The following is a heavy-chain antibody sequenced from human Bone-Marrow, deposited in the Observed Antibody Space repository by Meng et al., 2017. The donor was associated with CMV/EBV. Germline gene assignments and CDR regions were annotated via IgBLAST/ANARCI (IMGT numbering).Heavy chain of an antibody. CDR1: GGSISSGCYY. Sequence: SETLSLTCTVSGGSISSGCYYWSWLRPHPGKGLAWIGYIYYSGSTYYNPSLKSRVTISVDTSKNQFSLKLSSVTAADTAVYYCARSRYSSSWYGYYYCMDVWGQGTTVAVSS. CDR2: IYYSGST. J-gene: IGHJ6*02. CDR3: ARSRYSSSWYGYYYCMDV. D-gene: IGHD6-13*01. V-gene: IGHV4-61*01.